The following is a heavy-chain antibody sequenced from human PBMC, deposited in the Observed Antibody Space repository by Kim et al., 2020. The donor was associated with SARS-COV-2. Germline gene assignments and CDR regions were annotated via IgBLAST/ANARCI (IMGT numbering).Heavy chain of an antibody. D-gene: IGHD3-9*01. CDR3: AHRSALTSFDY. Sequence: KRYRPSLKTRLTTTKDTSKNQVVLTMTNMDPVDTATYYCAHRSALTSFDYWGQGTLVTVSS. CDR2: K. V-gene: IGHV2-5*01. J-gene: IGHJ4*02.